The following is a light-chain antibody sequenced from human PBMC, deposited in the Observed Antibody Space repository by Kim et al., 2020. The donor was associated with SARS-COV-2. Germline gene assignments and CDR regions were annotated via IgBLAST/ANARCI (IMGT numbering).Light chain of an antibody. CDR2: DAS. Sequence: SLSPGERATPSCRASQGVNTFVAWYRQKPGQAPRLLIFDASNRATGIPARFSGSGSGTDFTLTISSLEPEDFAVYYCQQRNNWLTFGGGTKVDIK. J-gene: IGKJ4*01. CDR3: QQRNNWLT. V-gene: IGKV3-11*01. CDR1: QGVNTF.